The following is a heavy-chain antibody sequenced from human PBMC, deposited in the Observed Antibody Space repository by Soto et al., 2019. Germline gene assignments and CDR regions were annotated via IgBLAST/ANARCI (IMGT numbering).Heavy chain of an antibody. CDR3: ARIVKGHRGVISRFDF. CDR1: GFTFNSYA. J-gene: IGHJ4*02. V-gene: IGHV3-23*01. Sequence: EVQLLESGGGLVQPGGSLRLACAASGFTFNSYAMSWVRQAPGKGLEWVSAISGPGSSTYYAGSVKGEFTITRDNSEKTLLLQMNSLRFDDAAIYYCARIVKGHRGVISRFDFWGQGTMVTVSS. D-gene: IGHD3-10*01. CDR2: ISGPGSST.